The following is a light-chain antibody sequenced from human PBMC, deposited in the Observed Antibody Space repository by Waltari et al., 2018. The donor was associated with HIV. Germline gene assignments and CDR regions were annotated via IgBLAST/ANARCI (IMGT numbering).Light chain of an antibody. Sequence: QSVLTQPPSVSAAPGQQVTISCSGSNSNIGDNYVSRYLQFPGTVPKLLIYDNNKRPSEIPDRFSGSKSGTSATLGITGLQTGDEADYYCGAWDSSLSAVVFGGGTKLTVL. V-gene: IGLV1-51*01. CDR3: GAWDSSLSAVV. CDR1: NSNIGDNY. J-gene: IGLJ2*01. CDR2: DNN.